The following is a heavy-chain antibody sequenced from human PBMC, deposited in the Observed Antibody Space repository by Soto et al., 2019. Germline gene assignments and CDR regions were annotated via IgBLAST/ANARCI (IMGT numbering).Heavy chain of an antibody. D-gene: IGHD5-18*01. J-gene: IGHJ4*02. V-gene: IGHV3-9*01. Sequence: GGSLRLSCAASGFTFDDYAMHWVRQAPGKGLEWVSGISRNSGSIGYADAVKGRFTISRDNAKNSLYLQMNSLRAEYTASYCCAKGEYSYGQGYCDCWGRGSLVAVSS. CDR3: AKGEYSYGQGYCDC. CDR2: ISRNSGSI. CDR1: GFTFDDYA.